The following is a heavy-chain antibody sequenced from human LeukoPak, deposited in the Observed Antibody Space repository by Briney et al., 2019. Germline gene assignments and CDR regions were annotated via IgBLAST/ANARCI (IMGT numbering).Heavy chain of an antibody. CDR1: GFTVSSNF. J-gene: IGHJ4*02. CDR3: ASKIPSSVKYYFDY. D-gene: IGHD3-22*01. V-gene: IGHV3-66*01. CDR2: IHSGGST. Sequence: GGSLRLSCAASGFTVSSNFMSWVRQAPGKGLEWVSVIHSGGSTYYADSVKGRFTISRDSSKNTLYLLMNSLRAEDTAVYYCASKIPSSVKYYFDYWGQGTLVTVSS.